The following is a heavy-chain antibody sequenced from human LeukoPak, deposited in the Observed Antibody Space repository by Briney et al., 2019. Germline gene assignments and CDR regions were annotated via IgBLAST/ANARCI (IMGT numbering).Heavy chain of an antibody. CDR2: IKEDGSEK. V-gene: IGHV3-7*01. Sequence: QPGGSLSLSCAASGFTFSNYWMSWVRQAPGKGLEWVANIKEDGSEKYYVDSVKGRFTISRDNARNSLYLQMNSLRAEDTAVYYCASGRQLGYWGQGTLVIVSS. CDR3: ASGRQLGY. D-gene: IGHD6-13*01. J-gene: IGHJ4*02. CDR1: GFTFSNYW.